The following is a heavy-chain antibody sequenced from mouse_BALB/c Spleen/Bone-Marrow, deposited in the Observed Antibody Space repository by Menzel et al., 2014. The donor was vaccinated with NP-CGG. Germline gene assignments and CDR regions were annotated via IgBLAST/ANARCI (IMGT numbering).Heavy chain of an antibody. J-gene: IGHJ2*01. CDR2: INPSYGRT. Sequence: VQLQQSGAELVKPGASVKLSCKASGHTFISYWMHWAKQRAGQGLEWIGEINPSYGRTNYNEKFKSKATLTVDKSSSTAFLQLSSLASEDSAVYCCARCDGRRYFDYWGQGTTLAISS. CDR1: GHTFISYW. D-gene: IGHD2-3*01. V-gene: IGHV1S81*02. CDR3: ARCDGRRYFDY.